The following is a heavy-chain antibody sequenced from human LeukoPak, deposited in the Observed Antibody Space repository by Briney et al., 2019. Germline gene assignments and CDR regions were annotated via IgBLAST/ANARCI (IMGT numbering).Heavy chain of an antibody. Sequence: SETLSLTCTVSGASISSYSWSWIRQTPGKGLEWIGYIVHTGDTDYNAPLKSRLTLLVDASKNQLSLRLTSVTAADTAVYFCAKHVGNSFDYWGQGTLVTVSS. V-gene: IGHV4-59*08. J-gene: IGHJ4*02. CDR1: GASISSYS. CDR3: AKHVGNSFDY. D-gene: IGHD1/OR15-1a*01. CDR2: IVHTGDT.